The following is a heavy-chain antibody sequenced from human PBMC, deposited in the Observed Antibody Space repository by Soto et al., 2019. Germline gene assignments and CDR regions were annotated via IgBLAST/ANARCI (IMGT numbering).Heavy chain of an antibody. CDR3: ARAMRIAAAGRGWFHX. Sequence: SDTLSLTCAVYGGSFSGYYWSWIRQPPGKGLEWILEINNSGSTNYNPSLKSRVTISVDTSKNQFSLKLSSVTAADTAVYYCARAMRIAAAGRGWFHXWGQGTLVTVSX. D-gene: IGHD6-13*01. J-gene: IGHJ5*02. V-gene: IGHV4-34*01. CDR1: GGSFSGYY. CDR2: INNSGST.